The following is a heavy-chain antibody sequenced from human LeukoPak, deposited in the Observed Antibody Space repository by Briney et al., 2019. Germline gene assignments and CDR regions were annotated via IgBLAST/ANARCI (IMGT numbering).Heavy chain of an antibody. CDR3: ARHDGMAKT. D-gene: IGHD5-24*01. V-gene: IGHV4-59*08. CDR1: GGSIRSYY. Sequence: SETLSLTCTVSGGSIRSYYWSWIQQSPVKGLEWIGHTYYSGSTNYNPSLKSRVTISLDTSKSQFSLKLNSVTAADTAVYYCARHDGMAKTWGQGTLVTVSS. J-gene: IGHJ5*02. CDR2: TYYSGST.